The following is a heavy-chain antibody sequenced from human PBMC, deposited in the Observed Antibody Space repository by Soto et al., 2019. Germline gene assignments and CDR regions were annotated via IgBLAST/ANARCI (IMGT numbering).Heavy chain of an antibody. CDR3: AKAVPMVSGSFHPYDAFDI. D-gene: IGHD3-10*01. V-gene: IGHV4-4*02. CDR2: IYHSGTT. Sequence: QVQLQESGPGLVEPSGTLSLPCVVSNDSISSLSWWVWVRQSPGTGLEWIGEIYHSGTTNYNPSLKIRVTISVDSSINHFSVKLRSVTAADTAVYYCAKAVPMVSGSFHPYDAFDIWCRGTMVTVSS. J-gene: IGHJ3*02. CDR1: NDSISSLSW.